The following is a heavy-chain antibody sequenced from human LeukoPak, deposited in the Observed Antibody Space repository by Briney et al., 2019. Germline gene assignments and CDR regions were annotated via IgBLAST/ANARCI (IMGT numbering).Heavy chain of an antibody. CDR2: ISYDGSNK. V-gene: IGHV3-30-3*01. Sequence: PGGSLRLSCAASGFTFSSYATHWVRQAPGKGLEWVAVISYDGSNKYYADSVKGRFTISRDNSKNTLYLQMNSLRAEDTAVYYCARVFKTGYSSSWYFYYYYGMDVWGQGTTVTVSS. D-gene: IGHD6-13*01. CDR3: ARVFKTGYSSSWYFYYYYGMDV. CDR1: GFTFSSYA. J-gene: IGHJ6*02.